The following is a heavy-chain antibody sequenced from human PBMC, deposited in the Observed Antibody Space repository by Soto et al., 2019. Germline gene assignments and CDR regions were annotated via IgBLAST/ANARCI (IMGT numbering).Heavy chain of an antibody. Sequence: LRLSCAISGFSVSSNYLSWVRQAPWKGLEWVSVHYSGGSTYYADSVQGRFTISRDKSNNTLYLQMRRVRAEDTAVYFCARHRHPRGTVGATSPLDPWGQGTQVTVSS. D-gene: IGHD1-26*01. V-gene: IGHV3-53*01. CDR1: GFSVSSNY. J-gene: IGHJ5*02. CDR2: HYSGGST. CDR3: ARHRHPRGTVGATSPLDP.